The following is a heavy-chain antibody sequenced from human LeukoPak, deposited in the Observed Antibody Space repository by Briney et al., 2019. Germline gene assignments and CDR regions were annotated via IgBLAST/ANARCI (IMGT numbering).Heavy chain of an antibody. CDR1: GFSFSSYA. J-gene: IGHJ4*02. Sequence: GGSLRLSCAASGFSFSSYAMSWVRQAPGKGLEWVSGISGSGESTYYADSVKGRFTISRDNSKNTLYLQMNSLRAEDTAVYYCARRRHKGISVAGAIDYWGQGTLVTVSS. CDR3: ARRRHKGISVAGAIDY. V-gene: IGHV3-23*01. D-gene: IGHD6-19*01. CDR2: ISGSGEST.